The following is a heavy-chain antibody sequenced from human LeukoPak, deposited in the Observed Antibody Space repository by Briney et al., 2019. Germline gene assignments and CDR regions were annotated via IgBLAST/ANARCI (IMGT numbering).Heavy chain of an antibody. D-gene: IGHD2-2*03. J-gene: IGHJ3*01. Sequence: PGGSLRLSCAASGFTFSTYDMHWVRQAPGKGLEWVALTRYDGRKKYYADSVKGRFTISRDTSKNTVYLQMNSLRAEDTAVYHCATLPGGYCSSVSCSDAFSLWGQGTMVAVSS. CDR3: ATLPGGYCSSVSCSDAFSL. CDR1: GFTFSTYD. V-gene: IGHV3-30*02. CDR2: TRYDGRKK.